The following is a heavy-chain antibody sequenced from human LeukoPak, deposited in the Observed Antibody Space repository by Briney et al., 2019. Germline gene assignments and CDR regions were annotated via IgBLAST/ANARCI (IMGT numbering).Heavy chain of an antibody. J-gene: IGHJ3*02. D-gene: IGHD6-13*01. V-gene: IGHV3-11*06. CDR3: ARDSSWYMVAFDI. Sequence: GGSLRLSCAASGFGFNDAAMTWVRQAPGKGLEWVSLISSSSSYTNYADSVKGRFTISRDNAKNSLYLQMNSLRAEDTAVYYCARDSSWYMVAFDIWGQGTMVTVSS. CDR1: GFGFNDAA. CDR2: ISSSSSYT.